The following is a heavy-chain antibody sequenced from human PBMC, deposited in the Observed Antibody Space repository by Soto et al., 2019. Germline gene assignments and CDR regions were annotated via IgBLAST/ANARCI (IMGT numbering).Heavy chain of an antibody. CDR3: AREHDRGRDYYYYGMDV. J-gene: IGHJ6*02. CDR1: GGTFSSYA. CDR2: IIPIFGTA. V-gene: IGHV1-69*01. Sequence: QVQLVQSGAEVKKPGSSVKVSCKASGGTFSSYAISWVRQAPGQGLEWMGGIIPIFGTANYAQKFEGRVTISADESTSTAYMELNSLRSEDTAVYYCAREHDRGRDYYYYGMDVWGQGTTVTVSS.